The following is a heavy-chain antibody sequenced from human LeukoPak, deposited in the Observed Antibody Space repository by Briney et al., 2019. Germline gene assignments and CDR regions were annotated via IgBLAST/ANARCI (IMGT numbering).Heavy chain of an antibody. J-gene: IGHJ4*02. V-gene: IGHV4-59*01. CDR2: IRYSGRT. CDR1: DDSISRDF. Sequence: SETLSLTCTASDDSISRDFWTWIRQPPGKGLEWIGYIRYSGRTEYNPSLKSRVTISIQTSKNQFSLKLTSVTAADTAVYYCARGGGYASPIGYWGQGALVTVSS. CDR3: ARGGGYASPIGY. D-gene: IGHD5-12*01.